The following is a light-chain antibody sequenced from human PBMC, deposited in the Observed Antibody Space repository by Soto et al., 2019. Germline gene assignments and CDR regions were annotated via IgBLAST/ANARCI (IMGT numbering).Light chain of an antibody. CDR2: DVS. CDR3: SSYTSSSTPVV. CDR1: SSDVGGYNY. V-gene: IGLV2-14*01. Sequence: ALTQPASVSGSPGQSITISCTGTSSDVGGYNYVSWYQQHPGKAPKLMIYDVSNRPSGVSNRFSGSKSGNTASLTISGLQAEDEADYYCSSYTSSSTPVVFGGGTK. J-gene: IGLJ2*01.